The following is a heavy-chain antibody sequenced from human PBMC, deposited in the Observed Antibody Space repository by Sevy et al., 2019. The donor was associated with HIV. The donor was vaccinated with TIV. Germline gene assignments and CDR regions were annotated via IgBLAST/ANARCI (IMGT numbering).Heavy chain of an antibody. CDR3: ATAGRLRLGELSSVPDY. J-gene: IGHJ4*02. CDR2: ISYDGNK. CDR1: GFNFNTYG. Sequence: GGSLRLSCTASGFNFNTYGMHWVRQAPGKGLEWLAIISYDGNKYYADSVEGRVTISRDNSRYTLYLEMHSLKSEDTAVFHCATAGRLRLGELSSVPDYWGPGTLVTVSS. V-gene: IGHV3-30*03. D-gene: IGHD3-16*02.